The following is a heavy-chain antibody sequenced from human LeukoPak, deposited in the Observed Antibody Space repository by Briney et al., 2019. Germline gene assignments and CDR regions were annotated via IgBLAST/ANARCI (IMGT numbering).Heavy chain of an antibody. V-gene: IGHV4-39*01. CDR3: ARHEEEDGYNAKTFDY. CDR2: TYYSRNT. J-gene: IGHJ4*02. D-gene: IGHD5-24*01. CDR1: GGSISSSANF. Sequence: PSETLSLTCTVSGGSISSSANFRGWVRQPPGRGLEWIASTYYSRNTYYNPSLKSRVTISVDTSKNQFSLKLSSVTAADTAVYYCARHEEEDGYNAKTFDYWGQGNLVTVSS.